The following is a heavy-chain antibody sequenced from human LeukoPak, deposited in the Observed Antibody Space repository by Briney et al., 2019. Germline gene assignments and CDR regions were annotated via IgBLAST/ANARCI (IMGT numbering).Heavy chain of an antibody. D-gene: IGHD4-23*01. V-gene: IGHV4-61*02. Sequence: PSETLSLTRTVSGGSISSGSYYWSWIRQPAGKGLEWIGRIYTSGSTNYNPSLKSRVTISVDTSKNQFSLKLSSVTAADTAVYYCARSLRWFYNWFDPWGQGTLVTVSS. J-gene: IGHJ5*02. CDR1: GGSISSGSYY. CDR2: IYTSGST. CDR3: ARSLRWFYNWFDP.